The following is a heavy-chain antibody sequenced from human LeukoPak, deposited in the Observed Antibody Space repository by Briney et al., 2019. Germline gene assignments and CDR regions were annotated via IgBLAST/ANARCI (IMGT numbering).Heavy chain of an antibody. CDR3: AKDGKLYSSGWYLNY. D-gene: IGHD6-19*01. Sequence: GGSLRLSCAAPGFTFSSYGMHWVRQAPRQGLEWVAFIPYDGSNKYYADSLKGRFSISRDNSTNTLYLQMNSLRAEDTAVYYGAKDGKLYSSGWYLNYWGQGTLVTVSS. CDR1: GFTFSSYG. V-gene: IGHV3-30*02. CDR2: IPYDGSNK. J-gene: IGHJ4*02.